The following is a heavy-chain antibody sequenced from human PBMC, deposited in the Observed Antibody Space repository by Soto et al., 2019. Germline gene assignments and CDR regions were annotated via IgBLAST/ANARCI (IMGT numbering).Heavy chain of an antibody. CDR2: INAGNGNT. Sequence: ASVKVSCKASGYTFTSYAMHWVRQAPGQRLEWMGWINAGNGNTKYSQKFQGRVTITRDTSASTAYMELSSLRSEDTAVYYCAIDELLGYDYVWGSYAAGDIWGQGTMVTVSS. D-gene: IGHD3-16*01. J-gene: IGHJ3*02. V-gene: IGHV1-3*01. CDR3: AIDELLGYDYVWGSYAAGDI. CDR1: GYTFTSYA.